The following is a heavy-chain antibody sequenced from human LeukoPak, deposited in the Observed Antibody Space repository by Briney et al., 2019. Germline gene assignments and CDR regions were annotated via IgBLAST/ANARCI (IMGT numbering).Heavy chain of an antibody. CDR3: ARHPSGAAGGFDY. CDR1: GGSISSSSYY. J-gene: IGHJ4*02. V-gene: IGHV4-39*01. Sequence: SETLSLTCTVSGGSISSSSYYWGWIRQPPGKGLEWIGSIYYSGSTYFNPSLKSRVTMSVDTSKNQFSLKLNSVTAADTSVYYCARHPSGAAGGFDYWGQGTLVTVSS. D-gene: IGHD6-13*01. CDR2: IYYSGST.